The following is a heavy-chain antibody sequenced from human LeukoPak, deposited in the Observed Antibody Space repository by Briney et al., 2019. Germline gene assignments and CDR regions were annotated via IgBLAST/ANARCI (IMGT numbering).Heavy chain of an antibody. CDR2: IYYSGST. CDR3: ARWEVRLNAFEM. CDR1: GGSISGYY. D-gene: IGHD3-16*01. V-gene: IGHV4-59*08. J-gene: IGHJ3*02. Sequence: PSETLSLTCNVSGGSISGYYWSWIRQPPGKGLEWIGYIYYSGSTNYNPSLKSRVTISVDTSKNQFSLSLSSVTAADTAVYYCARWEVRLNAFEMWGQGTMVTVSS.